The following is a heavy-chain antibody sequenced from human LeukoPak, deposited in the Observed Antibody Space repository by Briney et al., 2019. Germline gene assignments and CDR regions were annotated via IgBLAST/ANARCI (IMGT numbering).Heavy chain of an antibody. V-gene: IGHV4-39*01. CDR3: ARGLPLVGAGGYYFDY. D-gene: IGHD1-26*01. J-gene: IGHJ4*02. CDR1: GGSISSSSYY. Sequence: SETLSLTCTVSGGSISSSSYYWGWIRQPPGKGLEWIGSIYYSGSTYYNPSLKSRVTISVDTSKNQFSLKLSSVTAADTAVYYCARGLPLVGAGGYYFDYWGQGTLVTVSS. CDR2: IYYSGST.